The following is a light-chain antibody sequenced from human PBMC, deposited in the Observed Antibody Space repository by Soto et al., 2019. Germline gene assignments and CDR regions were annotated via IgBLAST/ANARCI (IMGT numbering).Light chain of an antibody. Sequence: QSVLTQPPSVSGAPGQRVTISCTGSSSNIGAGYDVQWYQQLPGTAPKLLIYGNTNRPSGVPDRFSGSKSGTSASLAITGLQAEGEADYYCQSFDTSLSVVFGGGTKVTVL. CDR1: SSNIGAGYD. CDR3: QSFDTSLSVV. V-gene: IGLV1-40*01. CDR2: GNT. J-gene: IGLJ2*01.